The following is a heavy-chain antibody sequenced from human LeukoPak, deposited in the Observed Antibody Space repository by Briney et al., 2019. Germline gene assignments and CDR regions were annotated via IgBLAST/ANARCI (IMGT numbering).Heavy chain of an antibody. CDR2: ISGSGGGT. D-gene: IGHD1-26*01. CDR3: AKDLGRYRNNFFDY. V-gene: IGHV3-23*01. CDR1: GFTFSSIA. Sequence: GSLRLSCAASGFTFSSIAMSWVRQAPDKGLEWVSTISGSGGGTYYADSVKGRFAISRDDSKNTLYLQMNSLRADDTAVYYCAKDLGRYRNNFFDYWGQGNLVTVSS. J-gene: IGHJ4*02.